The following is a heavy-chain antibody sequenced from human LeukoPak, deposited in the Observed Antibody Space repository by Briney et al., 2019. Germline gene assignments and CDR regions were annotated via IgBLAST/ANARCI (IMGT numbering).Heavy chain of an antibody. J-gene: IGHJ6*02. CDR3: ARARGDYGDYLYQFWGCLDV. CDR1: GFTVSSNY. Sequence: PGESLRLSCAASGFTVSSNYMSWVRQAPGKGLEFVSIIYSGGSTFYADSVKGRFTISRDSSKNTLYLQMDSLRAEDTAVYYCARARGDYGDYLYQFWGCLDVWGQGTTVTVSS. V-gene: IGHV3-53*01. CDR2: IYSGGST. D-gene: IGHD4-17*01.